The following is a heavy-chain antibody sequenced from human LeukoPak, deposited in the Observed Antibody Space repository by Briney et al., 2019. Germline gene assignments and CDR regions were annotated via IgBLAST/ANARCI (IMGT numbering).Heavy chain of an antibody. CDR1: GGSISSYY. J-gene: IGHJ5*02. CDR2: IYTSGST. V-gene: IGHV4-4*07. CDR3: AREHSFDFWSWFDP. Sequence: PSETLSLTCTVSGGSISSYYWSWIRQPAGKGLEWIGRIYTSGSTNYNPSLKSRVTMSVDTSKNQFSLKLGSVTAADTAVYYCAREHSFDFWSWFDPWGQGTLVTVSS. D-gene: IGHD3-3*01.